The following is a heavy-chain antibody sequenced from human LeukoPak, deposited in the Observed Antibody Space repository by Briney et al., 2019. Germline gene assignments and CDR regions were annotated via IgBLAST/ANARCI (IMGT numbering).Heavy chain of an antibody. V-gene: IGHV4-38-2*02. CDR1: GYSISSGYY. Sequence: SETLPLTCTASGYSISSGYYWGWIRQSPEKGLEWIGSIYHSGATYYNPSLKSRVTISVDTSKNQFSLKVTSVTAADTAVYYCARDLGMAGIAPVDYWGQGTLVTVSS. D-gene: IGHD6-19*01. CDR2: IYHSGAT. CDR3: ARDLGMAGIAPVDY. J-gene: IGHJ4*02.